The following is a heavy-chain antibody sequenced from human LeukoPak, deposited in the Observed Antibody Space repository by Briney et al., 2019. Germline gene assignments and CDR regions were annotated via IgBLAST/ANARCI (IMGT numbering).Heavy chain of an antibody. CDR3: AKATGTLGN. V-gene: IGHV3-23*01. Sequence: GGSLRLSCAASGFTFSNYAMSWVRQAPGKGLEWVSSISDSGGSTYYADSVKGRSTISRDNSKNTLYLQMNSLTVEDTAIYYCAKATGTLGNWGQGTLVTVSA. CDR1: GFTFSNYA. J-gene: IGHJ4*02. D-gene: IGHD1-1*01. CDR2: ISDSGGST.